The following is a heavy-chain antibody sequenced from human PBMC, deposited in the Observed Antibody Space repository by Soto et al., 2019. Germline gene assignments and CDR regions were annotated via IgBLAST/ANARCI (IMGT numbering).Heavy chain of an antibody. Sequence: PSETLSLTCTVSGDSISTSSSYYWGWIRQPPGKGLEWIANMYYRGSTYYNPSLKSRVTISLETSKNQFSLKLSSVTAADTAVYYCARIKIVGILTYYMDVWGKGTTVTVSS. CDR1: GDSISTSSSYY. CDR3: ARIKIVGILTYYMDV. CDR2: MYYRGST. J-gene: IGHJ6*03. V-gene: IGHV4-39*01. D-gene: IGHD3-3*01.